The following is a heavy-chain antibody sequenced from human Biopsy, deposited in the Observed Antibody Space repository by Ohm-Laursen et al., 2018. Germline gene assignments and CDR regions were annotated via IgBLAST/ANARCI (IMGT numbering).Heavy chain of an antibody. J-gene: IGHJ3*02. D-gene: IGHD5/OR15-5a*01. CDR1: DGSMSSYY. CDR3: ARGEAGVYDALDI. CDR2: IYNSGST. Sequence: SGTLSLTCTVSDGSMSSYYRTWIRQPPGKGLEWIGYIYNSGSTNYNPSLKSRVTISVAVDTSKSQFSLRLSSVTAADTAMYYCARGEAGVYDALDIWGQGTMVIVSS. V-gene: IGHV4-59*01.